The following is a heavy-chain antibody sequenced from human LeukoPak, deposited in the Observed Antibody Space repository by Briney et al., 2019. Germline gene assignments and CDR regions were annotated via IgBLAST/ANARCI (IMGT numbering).Heavy chain of an antibody. V-gene: IGHV1-46*03. CDR1: GYTFTSYY. CDR3: ARVSLYSGYDFPHDY. J-gene: IGHJ4*02. D-gene: IGHD5-12*01. CDR2: INPSGGST. Sequence: ASVKVSCKASGYTFTSYYMHWVRQAPGQGLEWMGIINPSGGSTSYAQKFQGRVTMTRDTSTSTVCMELSSLRSEDTAVYYCARVSLYSGYDFPHDYWGQGTLVTVSS.